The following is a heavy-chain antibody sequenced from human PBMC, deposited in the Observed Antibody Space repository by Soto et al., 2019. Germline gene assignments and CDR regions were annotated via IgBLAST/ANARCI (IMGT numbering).Heavy chain of an antibody. V-gene: IGHV4-61*01. J-gene: IGHJ4*02. CDR3: ARDGDYEAYLDY. D-gene: IGHD4-17*01. CDR2: IYYSGST. Sequence: LSLTCTVSGGSVSSGSYYWSWIRQPPGKGLEWIGYIYYSGSTNYNPSLKSRVTISVDTSKSQFSLKLSSVTAADTAVYYCARDGDYEAYLDYWGQGTLVTVSS. CDR1: GGSVSSGSYY.